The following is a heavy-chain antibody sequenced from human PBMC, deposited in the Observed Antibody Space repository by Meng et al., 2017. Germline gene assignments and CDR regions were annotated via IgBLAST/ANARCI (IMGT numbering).Heavy chain of an antibody. CDR2: MNPNSGNT. J-gene: IGHJ4*02. CDR1: GYTFTSYV. Sequence: PVVRSWAEGKKPGAPVKVSCKASGYTFTSYVITWVRQATGQGLEWMGWMNPNSGNTGYAQKFQGRVTMTRNTSISTAYMELSSLRSEDTAVYYCARGPNRWTGFDYWGQGTLVTVSS. CDR3: ARGPNRWTGFDY. D-gene: IGHD3/OR15-3a*01. V-gene: IGHV1-8*01.